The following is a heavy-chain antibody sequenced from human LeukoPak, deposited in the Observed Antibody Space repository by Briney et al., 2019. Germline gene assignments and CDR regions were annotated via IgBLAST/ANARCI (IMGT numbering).Heavy chain of an antibody. J-gene: IGHJ3*02. CDR1: GDSISNDDYS. CDR3: ARDYRVAARPHAFHI. V-gene: IGHV4-30-2*01. CDR2: IFLSGNT. Sequence: PWETLSLTCSVSGDSISNDDYSWGWLRQPPGKDLEWVVYIFLSGNTYYNPSLKSRVTFSVDRSTNQFSLKMTSVTAADTALYYCARDYRVAARPHAFHIWGQGTMVTVSS. D-gene: IGHD6-6*01.